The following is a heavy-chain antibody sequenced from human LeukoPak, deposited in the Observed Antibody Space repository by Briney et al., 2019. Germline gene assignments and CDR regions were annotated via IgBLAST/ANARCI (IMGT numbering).Heavy chain of an antibody. CDR2: IFHSGST. J-gene: IGHJ4*02. CDR1: GDSISGYY. V-gene: IGHV4-59*01. Sequence: SETLSLTCIVSGDSISGYYWSWLRQPPGKGLEWIGYIFHSGSTNYNASLKSRVAIPVDTSKNQFSLSLNSVTAADTAVYYCVGRAARYFDYWGQGILVTVSS. CDR3: VGRAARYFDY. D-gene: IGHD2-15*01.